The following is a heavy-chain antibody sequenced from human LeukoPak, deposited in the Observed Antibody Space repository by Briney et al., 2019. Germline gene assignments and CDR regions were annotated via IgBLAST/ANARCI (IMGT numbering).Heavy chain of an antibody. CDR1: GLTFSSYS. V-gene: IGHV3-21*01. CDR2: ISSSSSYI. D-gene: IGHD7-27*01. CDR3: ARGGISARWGDY. Sequence: GGSLRLSCAASGLTFSSYSMNWVRQAPGKGLEWVSSISSSSSYIYYADSVKGRFTISRDNGKNSLYLQMNSLRAEDTAVYYCARGGISARWGDYWGQGTLVTVSS. J-gene: IGHJ4*02.